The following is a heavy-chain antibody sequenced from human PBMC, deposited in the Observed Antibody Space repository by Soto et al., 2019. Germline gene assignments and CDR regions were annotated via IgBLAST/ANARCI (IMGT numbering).Heavy chain of an antibody. Sequence: GESLKISCKGSGYSFTIYWIGWVLQMPWKGLEWMGIIYPGDSDTRYSPSFQGQVTISADKSISTAYLQWSSLKASDTAMYYCARRGWDEGYSGYDNWFDPWGQGTLVTVSS. CDR1: GYSFTIYW. J-gene: IGHJ5*02. D-gene: IGHD5-12*01. V-gene: IGHV5-51*01. CDR2: IYPGDSDT. CDR3: ARRGWDEGYSGYDNWFDP.